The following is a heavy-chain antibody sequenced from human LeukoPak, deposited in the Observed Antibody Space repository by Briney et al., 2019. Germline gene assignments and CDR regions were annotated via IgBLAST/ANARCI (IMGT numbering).Heavy chain of an antibody. CDR3: AREEQELVRDYYYYMDV. J-gene: IGHJ6*03. Sequence: GGSLRLSCAASGFIFSNFAMHWVRQAPGKGLEWVALISFDGSHTYYADSMKGRFTISRANSRNVLYLQMTSLRGDDSAVYYRAREEQELVRDYYYYMDVWGKGTTVTVSS. CDR2: ISFDGSHT. V-gene: IGHV3-30*01. CDR1: GFIFSNFA. D-gene: IGHD1-26*01.